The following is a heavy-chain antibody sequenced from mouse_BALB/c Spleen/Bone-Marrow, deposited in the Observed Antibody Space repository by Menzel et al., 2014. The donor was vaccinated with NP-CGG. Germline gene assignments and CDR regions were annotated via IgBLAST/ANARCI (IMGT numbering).Heavy chain of an antibody. J-gene: IGHJ3*01. CDR2: IDPANGNT. CDR3: AVYDYEGFAY. CDR1: GFNIKDTY. Sequence: VHLQQPGAELVKPGASVKLSCTASGFNIKDTYMHWVKQRPEQGLEWIGRIDPANGNTKYDPKFQGKATITADTSSNTAYLQLSSLTSEDTAVYYCAVYDYEGFAYWGQGTLVTVSA. D-gene: IGHD2-4*01. V-gene: IGHV14-3*02.